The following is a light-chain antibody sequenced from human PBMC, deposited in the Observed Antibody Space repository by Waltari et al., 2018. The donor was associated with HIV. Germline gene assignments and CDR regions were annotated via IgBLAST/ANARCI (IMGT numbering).Light chain of an antibody. Sequence: QVVLTQSPSASAPLGTSVNLTCTLNSGHSSYAIAWHQQQPEKGPRYLMKLNSDGSHSKGDGIPDRFSGSSSGSERYLAIASLQSEDEADYFCQTWGTGGVFGGGTKLTVL. J-gene: IGLJ3*02. CDR3: QTWGTGGV. CDR2: LNSDGSH. CDR1: SGHSSYA. V-gene: IGLV4-69*01.